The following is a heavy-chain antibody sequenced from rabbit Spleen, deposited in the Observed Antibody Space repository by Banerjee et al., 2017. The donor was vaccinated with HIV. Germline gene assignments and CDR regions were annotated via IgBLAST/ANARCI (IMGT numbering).Heavy chain of an antibody. CDR1: GFSFSNKAV. V-gene: IGHV1S45*01. CDR2: IDPLFGST. D-gene: IGHD2-1*01. J-gene: IGHJ4*01. CDR3: ASDLSGVGGFNL. Sequence: QEQLVESGGGLVQPGGSLKLSCTASGFSFSNKAVMCWVRQAPGKGLEWIGYIDPLFGSTYYANSVKGRFTISKTSSTTVTLQMTSLTAADTATYFCASDLSGVGGFNLWGPGTLVTVS.